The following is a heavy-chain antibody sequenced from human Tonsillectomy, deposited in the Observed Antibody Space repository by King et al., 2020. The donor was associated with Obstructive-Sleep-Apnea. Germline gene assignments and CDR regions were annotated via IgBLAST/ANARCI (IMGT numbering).Heavy chain of an antibody. CDR2: INRDGSST. Sequence: VQLVESGGGLAQPGGSLRLSCAASGFTFSSYWMHWVRQAPGKGLVWVSRINRDGSSTTYADSVKGRFTISRDNAKKKLYLQMNSLRAEDTAVYYCARDYPLYYYDSSGYPGGYWGQGTLVSVSS. J-gene: IGHJ4*02. CDR3: ARDYPLYYYDSSGYPGGY. CDR1: GFTFSSYW. V-gene: IGHV3-74*01. D-gene: IGHD3-22*01.